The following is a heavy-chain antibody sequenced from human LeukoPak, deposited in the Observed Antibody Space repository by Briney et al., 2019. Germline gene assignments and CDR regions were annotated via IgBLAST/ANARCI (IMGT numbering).Heavy chain of an antibody. CDR1: GGSLSSYY. CDR2: IYTSGST. V-gene: IGHV4-4*07. Sequence: HSETPSLTCTVSGGSLSSYYWSWIPHPAGKGLEWIGRIYTSGSTNYNPSLKSRVTMSVDTSKNQFSLKLSSVTAADTAVYYCARETRVSGSLNFDYWGQGTLVTVSS. CDR3: ARETRVSGSLNFDY. J-gene: IGHJ4*02. D-gene: IGHD1-26*01.